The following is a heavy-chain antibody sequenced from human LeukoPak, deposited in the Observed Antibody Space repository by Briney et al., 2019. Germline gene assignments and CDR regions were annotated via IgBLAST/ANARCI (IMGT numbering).Heavy chain of an antibody. Sequence: GGSLRLSCAASGLTFSSHWMHWVRQAPGKGLVWVSHITNDGSSTTYADSVKGRFTISRDNAKNMLYLQVNSLGAEDTAVYYCATQPGGDPAVRGPGTLVTVSS. D-gene: IGHD3-16*01. CDR1: GLTFSSHW. V-gene: IGHV3-74*01. CDR3: ATQPGGDPAV. J-gene: IGHJ4*01. CDR2: ITNDGSST.